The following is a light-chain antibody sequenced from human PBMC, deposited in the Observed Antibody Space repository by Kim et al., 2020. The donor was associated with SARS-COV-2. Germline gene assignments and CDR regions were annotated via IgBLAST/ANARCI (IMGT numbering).Light chain of an antibody. Sequence: DIQMTQSPSSLSASVGDRVTITCRASQSISSYLNWYQQKPGRAPKLLIYAASSLESGVPSRFSGSGSGTDFTLTISSLQAEDFATYYCQQTYSTPQTFGQGTKVEIK. J-gene: IGKJ1*01. V-gene: IGKV1-39*01. CDR2: AAS. CDR3: QQTYSTPQT. CDR1: QSISSY.